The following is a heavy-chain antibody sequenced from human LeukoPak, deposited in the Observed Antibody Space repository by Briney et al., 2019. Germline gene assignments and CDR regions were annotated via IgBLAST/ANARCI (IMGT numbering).Heavy chain of an antibody. Sequence: PGGSLRLSCAASGFTFSSYSMNWVRQAPGKGLEWVSYISSSSSTIYYADSVKGRFTISRDNAKNSLYLQMNSLRAEDTAVYYCARDRGITAVADLWDAFDIWGQGTMVTVSS. J-gene: IGHJ3*02. CDR1: GFTFSSYS. D-gene: IGHD6-19*01. CDR3: ARDRGITAVADLWDAFDI. V-gene: IGHV3-48*04. CDR2: ISSSSSTI.